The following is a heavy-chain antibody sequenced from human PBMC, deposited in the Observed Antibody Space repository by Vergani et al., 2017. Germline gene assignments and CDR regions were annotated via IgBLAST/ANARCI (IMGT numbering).Heavy chain of an antibody. CDR1: GYTFTSYA. CDR2: INAGNGNT. Sequence: QVQLVQSGAEVKKPGASVKVSCKASGYTFTSYAMHWVRQAPGQRLEWMGWINAGNGNTKYSQKFQGRVTITRDTSASTAYMELSSLRSEDTAVYYCAFGPRGVLYAMSPGVYWGQGTLVTVSS. CDR3: AFGPRGVLYAMSPGVY. J-gene: IGHJ4*02. V-gene: IGHV1-3*01. D-gene: IGHD2-8*02.